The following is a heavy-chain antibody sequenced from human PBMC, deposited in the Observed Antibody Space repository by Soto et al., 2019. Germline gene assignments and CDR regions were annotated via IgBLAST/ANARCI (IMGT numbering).Heavy chain of an antibody. V-gene: IGHV4-34*01. J-gene: IGHJ5*02. Sequence: ASETLSLTCAVYGGSFSGYYWSWIRQPPGKGLEWIGEINHSGSTNYNPSLKSRVTISVDTSKNQFSLKLSSVTAADTAVYYCARGWLKGGWFDPWGQGTLVTVSS. CDR2: INHSGST. D-gene: IGHD5-12*01. CDR1: GGSFSGYY. CDR3: ARGWLKGGWFDP.